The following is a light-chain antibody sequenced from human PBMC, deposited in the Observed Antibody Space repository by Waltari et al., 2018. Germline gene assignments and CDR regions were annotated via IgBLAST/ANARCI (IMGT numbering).Light chain of an antibody. CDR3: ATWDDSLNGRV. CDR2: SNN. Sequence: QSVLTQPPSASGTPGQRVTISCSGRSSNIGSNTVNWYQQLSGTAPKLLIYSNNQRPSGVPERFSGSKSGTSASLAISGLQSEDEADYYCATWDDSLNGRVFGGGTKLTVL. V-gene: IGLV1-44*01. J-gene: IGLJ3*02. CDR1: SSNIGSNT.